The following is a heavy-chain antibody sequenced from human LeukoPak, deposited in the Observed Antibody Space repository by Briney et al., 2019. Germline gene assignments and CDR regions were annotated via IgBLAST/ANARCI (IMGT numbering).Heavy chain of an antibody. V-gene: IGHV4-30-2*01. J-gene: IGHJ4*02. CDR3: ARGVELREDY. CDR2: IYHSGST. D-gene: IGHD1-7*01. Sequence: SETLSLTCTVSGGSISSGGYYWSWIRQPPGKGLEWIGYIYHSGSTYYNPSLKSRVTISVDRSKNQFSLKLSSVTAADTAVYYCARGVELREDYWGQGTLDTVSS. CDR1: GGSISSGGYY.